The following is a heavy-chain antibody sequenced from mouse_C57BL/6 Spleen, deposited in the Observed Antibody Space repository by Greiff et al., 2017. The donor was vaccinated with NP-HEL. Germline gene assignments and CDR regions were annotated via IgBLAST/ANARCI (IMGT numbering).Heavy chain of an antibody. J-gene: IGHJ3*01. Sequence: QVHVKQSGPELVKPGASVKISCKASGYAFSSSWMNWVKQRPGKGLEWIGRIYPGDGDTNYNGKFKGKATLTADKSSSTAYMQLSSLTSEDSAVYFCARNPGFAYWGQGTLVTVSA. V-gene: IGHV1-82*01. CDR1: GYAFSSSW. CDR2: IYPGDGDT. CDR3: ARNPGFAY.